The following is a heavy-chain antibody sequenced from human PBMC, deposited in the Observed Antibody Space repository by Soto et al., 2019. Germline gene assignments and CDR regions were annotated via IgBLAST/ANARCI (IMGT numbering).Heavy chain of an antibody. CDR3: ARDEGIRGFDS. CDR1: GYTFSNYG. Sequence: QVQLVQSGDEVKKSGASVKVSCKASGYTFSNYGISWVRQAPGQGLEWMGWISGYNGLTAYAQNVQGRVPMTIATPTRTVFMELTSLRSNDTAVYYCARDEGIRGFDSWGQGTLVTVSS. J-gene: IGHJ4*02. D-gene: IGHD3-10*01. V-gene: IGHV1-18*04. CDR2: ISGYNGLT.